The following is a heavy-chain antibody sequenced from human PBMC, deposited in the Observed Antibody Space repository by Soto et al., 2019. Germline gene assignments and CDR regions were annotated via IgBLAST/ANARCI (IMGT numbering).Heavy chain of an antibody. CDR3: VRHGRVGVMKFDYHNGMDV. J-gene: IGHJ6*02. D-gene: IGHD2-8*01. CDR1: GYTFSTYG. V-gene: IGHV1-18*01. Sequence: QVQLVQSGAEVKKPGASVKVSCKASGYTFSTYGISWARQAPGKGLEWMGWISAYNGNSKNTQKLQGRVTMTTDTATDSAYMELRSLRSDDTAVYFCVRHGRVGVMKFDYHNGMDVWGQGTTVTVSS. CDR2: ISAYNGNS.